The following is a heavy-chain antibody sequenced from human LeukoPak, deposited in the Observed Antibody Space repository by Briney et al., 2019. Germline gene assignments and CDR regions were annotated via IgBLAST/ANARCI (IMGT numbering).Heavy chain of an antibody. V-gene: IGHV1-69*13. J-gene: IGHJ4*02. CDR1: GGTFSSYA. Sequence: SVKVSCKASGGTFSSYAISWVRQAPGQGLEWMGGIIPIFGTANYAQKFQGRVTITADESTSTAYMELSSLRSEDTAVYYCARWGLGYCSGGSCYLDYWGQGTLVTVSS. CDR3: ARWGLGYCSGGSCYLDY. D-gene: IGHD2-15*01. CDR2: IIPIFGTA.